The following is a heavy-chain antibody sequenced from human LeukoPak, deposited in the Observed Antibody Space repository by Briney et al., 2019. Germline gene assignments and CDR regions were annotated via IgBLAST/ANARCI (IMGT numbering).Heavy chain of an antibody. CDR2: IKEDGSEE. Sequence: GGSLRLSCAASGFTFSCYWMSWVRQAPGKGLECVANIKEDGSEEYYVDSVKGRFSISRDNAKSSLYLQMNSLRAEDTAVYYCARDWLAGNPYHAFDLWGKGTMVTVSS. CDR3: ARDWLAGNPYHAFDL. J-gene: IGHJ3*01. V-gene: IGHV3-7*01. CDR1: GFTFSCYW. D-gene: IGHD3-22*01.